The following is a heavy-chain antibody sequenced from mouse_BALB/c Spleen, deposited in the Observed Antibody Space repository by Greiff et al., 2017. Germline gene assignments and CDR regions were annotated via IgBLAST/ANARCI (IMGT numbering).Heavy chain of an antibody. J-gene: IGHJ3*01. Sequence: EVKVEESGGGLVQPGGSMKLSCVASGFTFSNYWMNWVRQSPEKGLEWVAEIRLKSNNYATHYAESVKGRFTISRDDSKSSVYLQMNNLRAEDTGIYYCTGYEFAYWGQGTLVTVSA. V-gene: IGHV6-6*02. CDR2: IRLKSNNYAT. CDR1: GFTFSNYW. CDR3: TGYEFAY. D-gene: IGHD2-2*01.